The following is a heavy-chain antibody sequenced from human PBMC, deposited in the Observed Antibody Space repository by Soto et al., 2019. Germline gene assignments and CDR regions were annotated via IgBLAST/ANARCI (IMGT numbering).Heavy chain of an antibody. V-gene: IGHV4-59*01. CDR1: GGSISRYY. J-gene: IGHJ4*02. CDR2: IYYSGST. D-gene: IGHD6-19*01. CDR3: ARVRAGTAYDY. Sequence: QVQLQESGPGLVKPSETLSLTCTVSGGSISRYYWSWIRQPPGKGLEWIGYIYYSGSTNYNPSLKSRVTISVDTSKNQFSLKLSSVTAADTAVYYCARVRAGTAYDYWGQGTLVTVSS.